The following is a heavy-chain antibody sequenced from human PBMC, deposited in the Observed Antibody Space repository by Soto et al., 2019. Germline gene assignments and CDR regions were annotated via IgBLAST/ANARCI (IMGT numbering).Heavy chain of an antibody. J-gene: IGHJ4*02. D-gene: IGHD1-26*01. CDR3: AKDRVGASDY. V-gene: IGHV3-30*18. CDR1: GFTFSSYG. Sequence: QVQLVESGGGVVQPGRSLRLSCAASGFTFSSYGMHWVRQAPGKGLEWVAVISYDGSNKYYADSVKGRFTISRDNSKNTLYLQMHSLRAEDTAVYYCAKDRVGASDYWGQGTLVTVSS. CDR2: ISYDGSNK.